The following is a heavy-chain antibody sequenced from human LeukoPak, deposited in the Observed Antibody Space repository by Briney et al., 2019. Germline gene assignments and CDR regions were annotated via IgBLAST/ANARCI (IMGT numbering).Heavy chain of an antibody. CDR1: GFTFKSYW. V-gene: IGHV3-74*01. CDR3: AKVVLRFLEWLLYGGFDY. J-gene: IGHJ4*02. D-gene: IGHD3-3*01. CDR2: INSDGSST. Sequence: GGSLRLSCAASGFTFKSYWMHWVRQAPGKGLVWVSRINSDGSSTSYADSVKGRFTISRDNAKNTLYLQMNSLRAEDTAVYYCAKVVLRFLEWLLYGGFDYWGQGTLVTVSS.